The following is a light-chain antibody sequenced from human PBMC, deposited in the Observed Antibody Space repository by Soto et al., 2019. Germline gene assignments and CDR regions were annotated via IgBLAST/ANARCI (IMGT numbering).Light chain of an antibody. CDR1: SSDVGSYNL. CDR3: CSYAGSRTIYV. Sequence: QSALTQPASVSGSPGQSITISCTGTSSDVGSYNLVSWYQHHPGKAPKLMIYEGSKRPSGLSNRFPGSKSGNTASLTISGLQAEDEADYYCCSYAGSRTIYVFGTGTKGTVL. J-gene: IGLJ1*01. V-gene: IGLV2-23*01. CDR2: EGS.